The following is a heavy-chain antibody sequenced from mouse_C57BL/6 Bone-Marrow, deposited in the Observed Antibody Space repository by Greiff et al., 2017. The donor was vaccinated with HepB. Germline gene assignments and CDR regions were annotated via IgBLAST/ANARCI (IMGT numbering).Heavy chain of an antibody. J-gene: IGHJ3*01. D-gene: IGHD2-4*01. CDR2: IYPSDSET. Sequence: QVQLQQPGAELVRPGSSVKLSCKASGYTFTSYWMDWVKQRPGQGLEWIGNIYPSDSETHYNQKFKDKATLTVDKSSSTAYMQLSSLTSEDSAVYYCARRGLPAWFAYWGQGTLVTVSA. V-gene: IGHV1-61*01. CDR3: ARRGLPAWFAY. CDR1: GYTFTSYW.